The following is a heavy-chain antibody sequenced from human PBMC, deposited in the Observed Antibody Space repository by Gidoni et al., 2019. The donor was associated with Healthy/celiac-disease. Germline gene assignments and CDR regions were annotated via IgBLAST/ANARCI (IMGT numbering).Heavy chain of an antibody. CDR1: GLTSSNPW. CDR3: TTETYYDILTGYYRIDY. D-gene: IGHD3-9*01. V-gene: IGHV3-15*01. Sequence: EVQLVESGGGLVKPGGSLRLSCAASGLTSSNPWLSWVRQAPGKGLEWVGRIKSKTDGGTTDYAAPVKGRFTISRDDSKNTLYLQMNSLKTEDTAVYYCTTETYYDILTGYYRIDYWGQGTLVTVSS. CDR2: IKSKTDGGTT. J-gene: IGHJ4*02.